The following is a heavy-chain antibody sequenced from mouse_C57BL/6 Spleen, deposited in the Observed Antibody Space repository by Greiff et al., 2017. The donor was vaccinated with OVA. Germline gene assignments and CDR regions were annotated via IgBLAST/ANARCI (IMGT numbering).Heavy chain of an antibody. CDR1: GFTFSSYA. Sequence: EVKLVESGGGLVKPGGSLKLSCAASGFTFSSYAMSWVRQTPEKRLEWVATISDGGSYTYYPDNVKGRFTISRDNAKNNLYLQMSHLKSEDTAMYYSARAAYDWFAYWGKGTLVTVSA. J-gene: IGHJ3*01. CDR3: ARAAYDWFAY. V-gene: IGHV5-4*03. D-gene: IGHD2-14*01. CDR2: ISDGGSYT.